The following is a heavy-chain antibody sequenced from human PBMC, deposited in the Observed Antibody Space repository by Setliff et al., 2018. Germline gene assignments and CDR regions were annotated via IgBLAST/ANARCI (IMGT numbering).Heavy chain of an antibody. CDR2: IYPGDSDT. D-gene: IGHD5-12*01. CDR3: ARSPPNGYNLGPGCFDI. Sequence: PGESLKISCKGSGYSFTSYWIGWVRQMPGKGLEWMGIIYPGDSDTRYSPSFQGQVTISADESISTAYLQWSSLKASDTAMYYCARSPPNGYNLGPGCFDIWGQGTMVTVSS. J-gene: IGHJ3*02. V-gene: IGHV5-51*01. CDR1: GYSFTSYW.